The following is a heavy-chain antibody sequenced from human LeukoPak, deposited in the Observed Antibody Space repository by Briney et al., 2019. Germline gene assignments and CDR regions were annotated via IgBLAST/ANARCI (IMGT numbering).Heavy chain of an antibody. CDR3: AKDKYGYVFLVGNY. Sequence: GGSLRLSCAASGFTFSSYAMGWVRQAPGKGLEWVSAISGSGGSTYYADSVKGRFTISRDNSKNTLYLQMNSLRAEDTAVYYCAKDKYGYVFLVGNYWGQGTLVTVSS. D-gene: IGHD5-12*01. CDR1: GFTFSSYA. CDR2: ISGSGGST. J-gene: IGHJ4*02. V-gene: IGHV3-23*01.